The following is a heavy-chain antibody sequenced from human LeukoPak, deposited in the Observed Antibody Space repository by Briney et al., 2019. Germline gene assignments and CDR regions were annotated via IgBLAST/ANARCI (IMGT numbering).Heavy chain of an antibody. CDR2: LHSDGATT. D-gene: IGHD6-19*01. CDR1: GFTFKNFA. J-gene: IGHJ4*02. CDR3: ARARRSGQQSYYFDY. V-gene: IGHV3-64*02. Sequence: GGSPRLSCVGSGFTFKNFAMHWVRQAPGKGLEYVSALHSDGATTYYADSVKGRFIISRDNSKNTVYLQMGSLRSEDMGVYYCARARRSGQQSYYFDYWGQGTPVTVSS.